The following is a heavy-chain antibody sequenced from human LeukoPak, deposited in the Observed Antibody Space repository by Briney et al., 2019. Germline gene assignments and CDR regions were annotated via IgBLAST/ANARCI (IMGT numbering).Heavy chain of an antibody. CDR1: AYTFTISN. CDR3: ARVFSLTGEKYYYGSGSPRPIDY. J-gene: IGHJ4*02. D-gene: IGHD3-10*01. Sequence: ASVKVSCKASAYTFTISNMHWVRQAPGQGPERVGIINPSGGSTSYAQKFEGRVTMTRDTSTSTVYMELSSLRSEDTAVYYCARVFSLTGEKYYYGSGSPRPIDYWGQGTLVTVSS. V-gene: IGHV1-46*01. CDR2: INPSGGST.